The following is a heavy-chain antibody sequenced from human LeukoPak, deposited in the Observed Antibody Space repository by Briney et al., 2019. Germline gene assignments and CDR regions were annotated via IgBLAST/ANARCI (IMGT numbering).Heavy chain of an antibody. J-gene: IGHJ4*02. V-gene: IGHV1-2*02. CDR2: INPNSGGT. D-gene: IGHD3-10*01. CDR1: GYTFTGYY. CDR3: ARDNRLLWFGELSYFDY. Sequence: VASVKVSCKASGYTFTGYYMHWVRQAPGQGLEWMGWINPNSGGTNYAQKFQGRVTMTRDTSISTAYMELSRLRSDDTAVYYCARDNRLLWFGELSYFDYWGQGTLVTVSS.